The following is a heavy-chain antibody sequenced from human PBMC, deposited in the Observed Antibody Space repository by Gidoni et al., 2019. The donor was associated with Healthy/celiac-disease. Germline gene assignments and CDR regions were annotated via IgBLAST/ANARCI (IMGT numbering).Heavy chain of an antibody. CDR1: GFTFSSYA. CDR3: AKDRAITIFGVVITGGFDY. D-gene: IGHD3-3*01. J-gene: IGHJ4*02. CDR2: ISGSGGST. Sequence: EVQLLESGGGLVQPGGSLRLSCAAAGFTFSSYAMSWVRQAPGKGLEWVAAISGSGGSTCYADSVKGRFTISRDNSKNTLYLQMNSLRAEDTAVYYCAKDRAITIFGVVITGGFDYWGQGTLVTVSS. V-gene: IGHV3-23*01.